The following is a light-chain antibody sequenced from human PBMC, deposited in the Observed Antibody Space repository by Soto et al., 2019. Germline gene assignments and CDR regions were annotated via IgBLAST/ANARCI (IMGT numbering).Light chain of an antibody. CDR3: QKGHNWPLT. V-gene: IGKV3-15*01. CDR2: GAS. Sequence: EIVMTQSPATLSLSPGERAALSCRASQSINSELAWYQQKPGQPPRLLIYGASTRATGVPARFTGSESGSEFTSTISGLQSEDFAVYYCQKGHNWPLTFGQGTRLEI. CDR1: QSINSE. J-gene: IGKJ2*01.